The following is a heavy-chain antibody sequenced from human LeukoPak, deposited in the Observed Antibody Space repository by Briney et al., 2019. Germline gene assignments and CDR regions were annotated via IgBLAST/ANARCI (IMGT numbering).Heavy chain of an antibody. Sequence: GASVKVSCKASGYTFTANYMHWVRQAPGQGLEWMGWLNPNSGGTSYAQRFQGRVTMTRDTSISTAYMGLSRLRSDDTAVYYCARANYFDTSGSWNWGQGTLVTVSS. CDR3: ARANYFDTSGSWN. J-gene: IGHJ4*02. CDR2: LNPNSGGT. D-gene: IGHD3-22*01. V-gene: IGHV1-2*02. CDR1: GYTFTANY.